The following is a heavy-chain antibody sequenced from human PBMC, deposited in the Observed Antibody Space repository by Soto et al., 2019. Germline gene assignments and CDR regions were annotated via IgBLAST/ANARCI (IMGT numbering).Heavy chain of an antibody. J-gene: IGHJ6*02. CDR1: GLTFNKYW. CDR2: IKHDGSEK. CDR3: ASVPGSPGYHGLDV. V-gene: IGHV3-7*03. D-gene: IGHD6-19*01. Sequence: PGGSLRLSCAASGLTFNKYWMTWVRQAPGKGLEWVATIKHDGSEKSNLDSVEGRFTISRDNARNSLSPQMNSLRVEDTAVYFCASVPGSPGYHGLDVWGQGTTVTVSS.